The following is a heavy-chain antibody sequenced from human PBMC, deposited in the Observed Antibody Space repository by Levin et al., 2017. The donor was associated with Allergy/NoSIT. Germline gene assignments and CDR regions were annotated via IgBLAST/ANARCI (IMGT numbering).Heavy chain of an antibody. CDR2: ISSSSSYI. J-gene: IGHJ6*02. Sequence: AGGSLRLSCAASGFTFSSYSMNWVRQAPGKGLEWVSSISSSSSYIYYADSVKGRFTISRDNAKNSLYLQMNSLRAEDTAVYYCARESNYDILTGYYHHDYGMDVWGQGTTVTVSS. CDR1: GFTFSSYS. CDR3: ARESNYDILTGYYHHDYGMDV. D-gene: IGHD3-9*01. V-gene: IGHV3-21*01.